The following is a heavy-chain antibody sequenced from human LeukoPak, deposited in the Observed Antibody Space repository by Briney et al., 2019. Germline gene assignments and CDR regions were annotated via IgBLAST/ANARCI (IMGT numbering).Heavy chain of an antibody. CDR2: IYPGDSDT. V-gene: IGHV5-51*01. CDR3: ARHGLAYCGGDCYTDAFDI. J-gene: IGHJ3*02. Sequence: GESLKISCKGSGYSSTSYWIGWVRQMPGKSLEWMGIIYPGDSDTRYSPSFQGQVTISADKSISTAYLQWSSLKASDTAMYYCARHGLAYCGGDCYTDAFDIWGQGTMVTVSS. D-gene: IGHD2-21*02. CDR1: GYSSTSYW.